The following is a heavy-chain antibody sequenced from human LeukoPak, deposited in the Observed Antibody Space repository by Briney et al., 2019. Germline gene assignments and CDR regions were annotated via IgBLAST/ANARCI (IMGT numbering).Heavy chain of an antibody. D-gene: IGHD1-7*01. J-gene: IGHJ6*03. CDR3: ARARGMELRYHVMDV. CDR1: GGTFSSYA. V-gene: IGHV1-46*01. CDR2: INPSGGST. Sequence: ASVKVSCKASGGTFSSYAISWVRQAPGQGLEWMGIINPSGGSTSYAQKFQGRVTMTRDMSTSTVYMELSSLRSEDTAVYYCARARGMELRYHVMDVWGKGTTVTVSS.